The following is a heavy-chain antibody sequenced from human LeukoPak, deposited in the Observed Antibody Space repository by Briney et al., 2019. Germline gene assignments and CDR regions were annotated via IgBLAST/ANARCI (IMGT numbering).Heavy chain of an antibody. CDR2: ISSSGSTI. Sequence: GRSLRLSCAASGFTFSSYAMHWVRQAPGKGLEWVSYISSSGSTIYYADSVKGRFTISRDNAKNSLYLQMNSLRAEDTAVYYCARDLGYCTSTSCYSLYGMDVWGKGTTVTVSS. J-gene: IGHJ6*04. CDR3: ARDLGYCTSTSCYSLYGMDV. V-gene: IGHV3-48*03. D-gene: IGHD2-2*02. CDR1: GFTFSSYA.